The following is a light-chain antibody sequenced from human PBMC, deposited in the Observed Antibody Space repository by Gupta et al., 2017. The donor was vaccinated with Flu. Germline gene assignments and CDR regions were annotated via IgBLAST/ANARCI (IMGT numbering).Light chain of an antibody. V-gene: IGKV3-11*01. CDR1: QSVSSY. Sequence: VLPQSPATLSLSHGARATLSCRASQSVSSYLAWYQQKPGQAPRLCSDEASNRAAGIPARFRGSGSGTDCTPPTRSRGPEDLAVYDCQQRRNRPALTFGQGTKVEIK. J-gene: IGKJ1*01. CDR3: QQRRNRPALT. CDR2: EAS.